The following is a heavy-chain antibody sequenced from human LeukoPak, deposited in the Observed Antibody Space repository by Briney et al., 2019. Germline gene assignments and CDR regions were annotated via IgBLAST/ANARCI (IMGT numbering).Heavy chain of an antibody. Sequence: PGEPLKISCKGSGYSFTSYWIGWVRQMPGKGLEWMGIIYPGDSDTRYSPSFQGQVTISADKSISTAYLQWSSLKASDTAMYYCASLGGQTCSSTSCPLDYWGQGTLVTVSS. V-gene: IGHV5-51*01. J-gene: IGHJ4*02. CDR2: IYPGDSDT. CDR1: GYSFTSYW. D-gene: IGHD2-2*01. CDR3: ASLGGQTCSSTSCPLDY.